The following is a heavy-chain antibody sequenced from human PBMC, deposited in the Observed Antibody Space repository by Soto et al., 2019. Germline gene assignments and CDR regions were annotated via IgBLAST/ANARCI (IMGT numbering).Heavy chain of an antibody. J-gene: IGHJ5*02. V-gene: IGHV1-18*04. Sequence: QVQLVQSGAEVKKPGASVKVSCKASGYTFTSYGISWVRQAPGQGLEWMGWISAYNGNTNYAQKLLGRVTMTTAKSRSPAYMELRSLRSDDPAVYYCARGGDDFWSCWVRTNWFDPWGQGTLVTVSS. D-gene: IGHD3-3*01. CDR3: ARGGDDFWSCWVRTNWFDP. CDR2: ISAYNGNT. CDR1: GYTFTSYG.